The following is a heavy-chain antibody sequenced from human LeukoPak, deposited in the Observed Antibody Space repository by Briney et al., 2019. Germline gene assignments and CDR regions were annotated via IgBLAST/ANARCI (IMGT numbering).Heavy chain of an antibody. CDR2: ISSSSSSYI. CDR3: ARDGGYCSSTSCYGGFDY. J-gene: IGHJ4*02. D-gene: IGHD2-2*01. Sequence: GGSLRLSCAASGFSFGSYDMNWVRQAPGKGLEWVSSISSSSSSYIYYADSVKGRFTISRDNAKNSLYLQMNSLRAEDTAVYYCARDGGYCSSTSCYGGFDYWGQGTLVTVSS. CDR1: GFSFGSYD. V-gene: IGHV3-21*01.